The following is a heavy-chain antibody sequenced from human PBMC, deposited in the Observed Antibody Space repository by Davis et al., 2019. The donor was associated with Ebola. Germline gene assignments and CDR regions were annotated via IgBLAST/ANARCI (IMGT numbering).Heavy chain of an antibody. V-gene: IGHV1-46*01. J-gene: IGHJ4*02. CDR2: INPDDSST. CDR3: GRDAWYTVRGIADYLDY. D-gene: IGHD3-10*01. Sequence: ASVKVSCKASGYTFTDYHMHWVRQAPGQGLEWMGIINPDDSSTSYSQNFQGRVTMTRDTSTSTVYMEMTSLRSEDTAVYYCGRDAWYTVRGIADYLDYWDQGTPITVSS. CDR1: GYTFTDYH.